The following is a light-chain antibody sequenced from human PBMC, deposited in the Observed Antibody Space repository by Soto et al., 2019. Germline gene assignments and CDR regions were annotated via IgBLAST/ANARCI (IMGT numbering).Light chain of an antibody. V-gene: IGLV2-8*01. J-gene: IGLJ2*01. CDR1: SSDVGGYNY. Sequence: QSALTQPPSASGSPGQSVTISCTGTSSDVGGYNYVSWYKQHPDKAPKLMIYDVSKRPSGVPDRFSGSKSGNTASLTVSGLQAEDEAYYYCSSYAGSHNVVFGGGTKLTVL. CDR3: SSYAGSHNVV. CDR2: DVS.